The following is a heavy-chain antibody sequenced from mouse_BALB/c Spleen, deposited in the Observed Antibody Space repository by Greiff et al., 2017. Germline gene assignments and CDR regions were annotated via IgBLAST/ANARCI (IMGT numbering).Heavy chain of an antibody. J-gene: IGHJ4*01. Sequence: VKLMESGPGLVAPSQSLSITCTVSGFSLTSYGVHWVRQPPGKGLEWLGVIWAGGSTNYNSALMSRLSISKDNSKSQVFLKMNSLQTDDTATYYCAKLIHYYGYVEYAMDYWGQGTSVTVSS. D-gene: IGHD1-2*01. CDR2: IWAGGST. V-gene: IGHV2-9*02. CDR3: AKLIHYYGYVEYAMDY. CDR1: GFSLTSYG.